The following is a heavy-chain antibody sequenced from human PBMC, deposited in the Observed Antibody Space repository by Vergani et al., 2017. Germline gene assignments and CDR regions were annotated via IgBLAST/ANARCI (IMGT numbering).Heavy chain of an antibody. CDR1: GGSISSGDYY. J-gene: IGHJ4*02. D-gene: IGHD3-10*01. Sequence: VQLQESGPGLVKPSQTLSLTCTVSGGSISSGDYYWSWIRQPPGKGLEWVGRIKSKTDGGTTDYAAPVKGRFTISRDDSKNTLYLQMNSLKTEDTAVYYCTTDRGINYWGQGTLVTVSS. CDR3: TTDRGINY. CDR2: IKSKTDGGTT. V-gene: IGHV3-15*01.